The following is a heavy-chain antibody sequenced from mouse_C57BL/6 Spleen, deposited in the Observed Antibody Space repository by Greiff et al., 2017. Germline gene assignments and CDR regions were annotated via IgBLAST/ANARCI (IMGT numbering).Heavy chain of an antibody. CDR2: IDPETGGT. CDR1: GYTFTDYE. J-gene: IGHJ4*01. CDR3: TRSHSLVAMDY. Sequence: QVQLQQSGAELVRPGASVTLSCKASGYTFTDYEMHWVKQTPVHGLEWIGAIDPETGGTAYNQKFKGKAILTADKSSSTAYMELRSLTSEDSAVYYCTRSHSLVAMDYWGQGTSVTVSS. V-gene: IGHV1-15*01.